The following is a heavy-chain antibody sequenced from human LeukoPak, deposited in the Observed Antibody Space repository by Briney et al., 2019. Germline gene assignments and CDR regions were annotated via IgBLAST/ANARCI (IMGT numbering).Heavy chain of an antibody. Sequence: GKSLRLSCAASGFMFSSPGMHWVRQAPGKGLEWVAVISYDGNKKYYADSVKGRFTIPRDNPKNTLYLQMNSLRAEDTAVYYCAKGEFGEKNGMDVWGKGTTVTVSS. V-gene: IGHV3-30*18. CDR1: GFMFSSPG. D-gene: IGHD3-10*01. J-gene: IGHJ6*04. CDR3: AKGEFGEKNGMDV. CDR2: ISYDGNKK.